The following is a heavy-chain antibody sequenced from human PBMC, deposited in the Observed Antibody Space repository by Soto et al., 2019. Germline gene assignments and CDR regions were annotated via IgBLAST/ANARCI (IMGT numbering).Heavy chain of an antibody. V-gene: IGHV4-31*03. CDR2: IHYRGST. Sequence: QVQLQEADPGLVEPSQTLSLTCSVSGGFISRGGYYWSWIRQFPGKGLEWIGYIHYRGSTYYNPSLKSRGSISVDMSKNQLSLNLTSVTAADTAVYYCARCRDAFGFDSWGQGTLVTVSS. J-gene: IGHJ4*02. D-gene: IGHD2-2*01. CDR1: GGFISRGGYY. CDR3: ARCRDAFGFDS.